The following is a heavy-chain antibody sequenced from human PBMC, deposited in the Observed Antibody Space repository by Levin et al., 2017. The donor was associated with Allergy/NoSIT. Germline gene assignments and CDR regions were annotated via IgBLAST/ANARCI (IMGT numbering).Heavy chain of an antibody. CDR1: GFTFSDYY. CDR2: ISSSSSYT. Sequence: GESLKISCAASGFTFSDYYMSWIRQAPGKGLEWVSYISSSSSYTNYADSVKGRFTISRDNAKNSLYLQMNSLRAEDTAVYYCARVSSLGSGSRYLTRDVYYFDYWGQGTLVTVSS. J-gene: IGHJ4*02. CDR3: ARVSSLGSGSRYLTRDVYYFDY. V-gene: IGHV3-11*05. D-gene: IGHD6-25*01.